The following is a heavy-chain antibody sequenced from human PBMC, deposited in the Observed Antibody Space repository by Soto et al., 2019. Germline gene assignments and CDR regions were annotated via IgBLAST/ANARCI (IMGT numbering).Heavy chain of an antibody. CDR1: GFTFSLDN. Sequence: EVQLLESGGGLVQPVGSLRLACVASGFTFSLDNMNWVRQAPGKGLEWVSVITGSGDYTNYADSEKGRFTISRDNSKNTLYLQMTSLRAGDTAVYFCAIRITSSFDYWGQGPLVTASS. V-gene: IGHV3-23*01. D-gene: IGHD1-20*01. CDR3: AIRITSSFDY. CDR2: ITGSGDYT. J-gene: IGHJ4*02.